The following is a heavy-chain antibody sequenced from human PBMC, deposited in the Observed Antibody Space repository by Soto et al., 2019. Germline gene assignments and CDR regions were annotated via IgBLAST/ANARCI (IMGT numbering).Heavy chain of an antibody. Sequence: GGSLRLSCAASGFTFSSYAMSWVRQAPGKGLEWVSAISGSGGSTYYADSVKGRFTISRDNSKNTLYLQMNSLRAEGTAVYYCAKDLIWLSSGWYPNWGQGTLVTVSS. V-gene: IGHV3-23*01. CDR3: AKDLIWLSSGWYPN. J-gene: IGHJ4*02. CDR2: ISGSGGST. CDR1: GFTFSSYA. D-gene: IGHD6-19*01.